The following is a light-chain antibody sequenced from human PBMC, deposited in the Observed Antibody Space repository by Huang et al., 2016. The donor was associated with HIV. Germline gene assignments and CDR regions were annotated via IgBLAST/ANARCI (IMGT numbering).Light chain of an antibody. Sequence: DIQMTQSPSTLSASVGDRVTITCRASQSISTWLAWYQQKPGKAPKRLIYKASNLEDGVPSRFSGSGSGTEFTLTISSLQPDDFATYYCQQYSAYSWTFGQWTKVDIK. CDR1: QSISTW. CDR2: KAS. CDR3: QQYSAYSWT. J-gene: IGKJ1*01. V-gene: IGKV1-5*03.